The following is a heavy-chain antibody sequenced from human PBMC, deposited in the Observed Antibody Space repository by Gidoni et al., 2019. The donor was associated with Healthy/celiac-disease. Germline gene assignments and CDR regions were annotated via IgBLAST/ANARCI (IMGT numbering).Heavy chain of an antibody. J-gene: IGHJ3*02. CDR1: GFTVSTTY. Sequence: EVQLVESGGGVIQPGGSLRLSCAASGFTVSTTYMSWVRQAPGKGLEWVSIIYSGGSTYYADSVKGRFIVSRDNSKNTLYLQMNSLRAEDTAVYYCARESGTTVAFDIWGQGTMVTVSS. CDR3: ARESGTTVAFDI. V-gene: IGHV3-53*01. CDR2: IYSGGST. D-gene: IGHD1-1*01.